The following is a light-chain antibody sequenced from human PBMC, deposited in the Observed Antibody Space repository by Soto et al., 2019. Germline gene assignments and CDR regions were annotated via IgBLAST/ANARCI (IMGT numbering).Light chain of an antibody. CDR1: QSISRY. V-gene: IGKV1-39*01. CDR2: VAS. CDR3: QQSYGTPIT. J-gene: IGKJ5*01. Sequence: DIRITQSTSSLSASVGDRVTITCRASQSISRYLNWYQQKPGKAPNLLIYVASSLQSEVPSRFSGSGSGTDFTLTITSLQPEDFATYYCQQSYGTPITFGQGTRLEIK.